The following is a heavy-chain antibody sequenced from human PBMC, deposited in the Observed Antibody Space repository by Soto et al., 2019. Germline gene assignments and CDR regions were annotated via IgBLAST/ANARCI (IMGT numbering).Heavy chain of an antibody. CDR2: ISSSSSTI. J-gene: IGHJ4*02. CDR3: ARDVVIDY. CDR1: GFTFSSYS. Sequence: EVQLVDSGGGLVQPGGSLRLSCAASGFTFSSYSLNWVRQAPGKGLEWVSYISSSSSTIDYADSVKGRFTISRDNAKNSLYLQMNILRAEDTAVYYCARDVVIDYWGQGTLVTVSS. D-gene: IGHD2-2*01. V-gene: IGHV3-48*01.